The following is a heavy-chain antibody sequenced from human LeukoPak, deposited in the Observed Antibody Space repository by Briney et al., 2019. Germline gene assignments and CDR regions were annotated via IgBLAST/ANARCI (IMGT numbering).Heavy chain of an antibody. J-gene: IGHJ3*02. CDR3: ARDPGRWTSSSDAFDI. Sequence: GGSLGLSCAASGFTFSGYVMSWVRQAPGKGLEWVSSISSSSIYIYYADSVQGRFIISRDNAENSLYLQMSSLKAEDTAVYYCARDPGRWTSSSDAFDIWGQGTMVTVSS. CDR1: GFTFSGYV. D-gene: IGHD6-6*01. V-gene: IGHV3-21*01. CDR2: ISSSSIYI.